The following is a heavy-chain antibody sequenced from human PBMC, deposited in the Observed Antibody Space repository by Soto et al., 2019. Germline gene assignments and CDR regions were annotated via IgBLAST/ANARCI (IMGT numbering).Heavy chain of an antibody. CDR1: GLTFNNYW. V-gene: IGHV3-74*01. D-gene: IGHD3-10*01. CDR2: ISGDGRTT. J-gene: IGHJ4*02. CDR3: AGGDYAGAGTFYLTDH. Sequence: EVQLVESGGGLVQPGGSLRLSCTASGLTFNNYWMHWVRQAPGKGPVWVSRISGDGRTTTYADSVRGRFTISRDNAKNTVYLQMKSLGAEDTAVYYCAGGDYAGAGTFYLTDHWGQGSLVTVSS.